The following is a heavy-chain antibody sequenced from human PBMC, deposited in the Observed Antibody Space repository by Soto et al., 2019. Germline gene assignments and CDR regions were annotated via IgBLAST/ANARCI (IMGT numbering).Heavy chain of an antibody. Sequence: PSETLSLTCTVSGGSISSGDYYWSWIRQPPGKGLEWIGYIYYSGSTYYNPSLKSRVTISVDTSKNQFSLKLSSVTAADTAVYYCARAFRYSSGWYDYWGQGTLVTVS. CDR3: ARAFRYSSGWYDY. J-gene: IGHJ4*02. V-gene: IGHV4-30-4*01. D-gene: IGHD6-19*01. CDR1: GGSISSGDYY. CDR2: IYYSGST.